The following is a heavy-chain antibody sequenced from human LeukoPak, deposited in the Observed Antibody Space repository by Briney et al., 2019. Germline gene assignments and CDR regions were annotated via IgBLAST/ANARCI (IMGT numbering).Heavy chain of an antibody. CDR2: ISRSSSRTI. CDR3: ARGWEWNYYYYMDV. D-gene: IGHD3-3*01. Sequence: AGGSLRLSCAASGFTFSSYSMNWVRQAPGKGLEWVSYISRSSSRTIYYADSVKGRFTISRDNAKNSLYLQMNSLRAEDTAVYYCARGWEWNYYYYMDVWGKGTTVTVSS. CDR1: GFTFSSYS. J-gene: IGHJ6*03. V-gene: IGHV3-48*01.